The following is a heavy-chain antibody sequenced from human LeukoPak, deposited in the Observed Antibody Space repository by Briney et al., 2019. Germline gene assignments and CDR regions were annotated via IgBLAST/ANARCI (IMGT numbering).Heavy chain of an antibody. J-gene: IGHJ4*02. D-gene: IGHD5-24*01. CDR3: AKVVGRGTGYTYFDY. V-gene: IGHV3-23*01. Sequence: PGGSLRLSCAASGFTFSSYAMSWVRQAPGKGLEWVSAISGSGGDTYYADSVKGRFTISRDNSKNTLYLQMNSLRAEDTAVYYCAKVVGRGTGYTYFDYWGQGTLVTVSS. CDR2: ISGSGGDT. CDR1: GFTFSSYA.